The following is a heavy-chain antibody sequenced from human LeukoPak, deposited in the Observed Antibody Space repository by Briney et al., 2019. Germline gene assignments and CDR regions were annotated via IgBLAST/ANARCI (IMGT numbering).Heavy chain of an antibody. V-gene: IGHV4-34*01. J-gene: IGHJ2*01. CDR1: GGSFSGYY. Sequence: PSETLSLTCAAYGGSFSGYYWSWIRQPPGKGLEWIGEINHSGSTNYNPSLKSRVTISVDTSKNQFSLKLSSVTAADTAVYYCARGRGSGGAADKGWYFDLWGRGTLVTVSS. D-gene: IGHD3-10*01. CDR3: ARGRGSGGAADKGWYFDL. CDR2: INHSGST.